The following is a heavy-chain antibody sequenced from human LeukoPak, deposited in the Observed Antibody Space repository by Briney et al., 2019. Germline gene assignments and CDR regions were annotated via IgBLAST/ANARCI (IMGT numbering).Heavy chain of an antibody. CDR2: IYWDDDK. J-gene: IGHJ3*02. Sequence: SGPTLVKPTQTLTLTCTVSGFSLSTSGVGVGWIRQPPGKALVWLALIYWDDDKRYSPSLKSRLTITKDTSKNQVVLTMTKMDPVDTGTYYCAHRLRFGEGVYDIWGRGQWSPSPQ. V-gene: IGHV2-5*02. D-gene: IGHD3-10*01. CDR3: AHRLRFGEGVYDI. CDR1: GFSLSTSGVG.